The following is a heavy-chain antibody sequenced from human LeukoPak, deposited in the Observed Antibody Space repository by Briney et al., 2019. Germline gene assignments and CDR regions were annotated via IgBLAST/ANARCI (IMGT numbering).Heavy chain of an antibody. J-gene: IGHJ6*03. CDR2: IYYSGST. Sequence: GSLRLSCAVSGFTVTRACMSWVRQPPGKGLEWIGCIYYSGSTYYNPSLKSRVTISVDTSKNQFSLKLSSVTAADTAVYYCARLGYYSYYMDVWGKGTTVTVSS. CDR3: ARLGYYSYYMDV. V-gene: IGHV4-59*04. CDR1: GFTVTRAC. D-gene: IGHD3-10*01.